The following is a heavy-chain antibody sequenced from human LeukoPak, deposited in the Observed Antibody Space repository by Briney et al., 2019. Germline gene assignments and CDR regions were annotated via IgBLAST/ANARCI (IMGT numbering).Heavy chain of an antibody. V-gene: IGHV1-18*01. CDR3: ARDQVSDTTGGFDP. J-gene: IGHJ5*02. Sequence: GASVKVSCKASGYTFTSYGISWVRQAPGHGLEWMGWISAYNGNTNYAQKLQGRVTMTTDTSTSTAYMELRSLRSDDTAVYYCARDQVSDTTGGFDPWGQGTLVTVSS. D-gene: IGHD1-1*01. CDR1: GYTFTSYG. CDR2: ISAYNGNT.